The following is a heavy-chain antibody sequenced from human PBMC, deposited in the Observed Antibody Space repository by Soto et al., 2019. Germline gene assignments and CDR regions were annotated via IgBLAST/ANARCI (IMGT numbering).Heavy chain of an antibody. V-gene: IGHV1-24*01. Sequence: ASVKVSCKVSGYTLTELSMHWVRQAPGKGLEWMGGFDPEDGETIYAQKFQGRVTMTEDTSTDTAYMELSSLRSEDTAVYYCATSWPSSSFMVRGVVYGRWGQGTLVTVSS. CDR1: GYTLTELS. J-gene: IGHJ4*02. CDR3: ATSWPSSSFMVRGVVYGR. CDR2: FDPEDGET. D-gene: IGHD3-10*01.